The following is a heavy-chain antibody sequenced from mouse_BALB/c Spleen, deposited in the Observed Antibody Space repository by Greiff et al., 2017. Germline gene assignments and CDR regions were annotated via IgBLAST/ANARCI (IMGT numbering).Heavy chain of an antibody. CDR2: IDTSDSYT. Sequence: QVQLQQSGAELVMPGASVKMSCKASGYTFTDYWMHWVKQRPGQGLEWIGAIDTSDSYTSYNQKFKGKATLTVDESSSTAYMQLSSLTSEDSAVYYCARKRTTVVPYFDYWGQGTTLTVSS. CDR1: GYTFTDYW. J-gene: IGHJ2*01. V-gene: IGHV1-69*01. CDR3: ARKRTTVVPYFDY. D-gene: IGHD1-1*01.